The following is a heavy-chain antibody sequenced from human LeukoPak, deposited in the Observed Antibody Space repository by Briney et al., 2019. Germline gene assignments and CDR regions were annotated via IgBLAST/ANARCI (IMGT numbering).Heavy chain of an antibody. CDR1: GGTFSSYA. CDR2: IIPIFGTA. CDR3: ARDPREMATTYYFDY. J-gene: IGHJ4*02. Sequence: SVKVSCKASGGTFSSYAISWVRQAPGRGLEWMGGIIPIFGTANYAQKFQGRVTITADKSTSTAYMELSSLRSEDTAVYYCARDPREMATTYYFDYWGQGTLVTVSS. V-gene: IGHV1-69*06. D-gene: IGHD5-24*01.